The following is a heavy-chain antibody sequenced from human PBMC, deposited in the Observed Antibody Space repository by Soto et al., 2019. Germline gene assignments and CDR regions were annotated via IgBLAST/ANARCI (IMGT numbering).Heavy chain of an antibody. Sequence: SETLSLTCTVSGGSISSGGYYWSWIRQHPGKGLEWIGYIYYSGSTYYNPSLKSRVTISVDTSKNQFSLKLSSVTAADTAVYYCARDRFIAAAGRDYYYYGMDVWGQGTTVTVYS. CDR2: IYYSGST. J-gene: IGHJ6*02. CDR1: GGSISSGGYY. CDR3: ARDRFIAAAGRDYYYYGMDV. V-gene: IGHV4-31*03. D-gene: IGHD6-13*01.